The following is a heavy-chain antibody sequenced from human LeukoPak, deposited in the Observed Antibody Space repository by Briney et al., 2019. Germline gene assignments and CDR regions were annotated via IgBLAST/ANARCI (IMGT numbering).Heavy chain of an antibody. V-gene: IGHV4-39*01. CDR2: IYYSGST. J-gene: IGHJ6*03. CDR1: GGSISSNSYY. Sequence: SETLSLTCTVSGGSISSNSYYWGWIRQPPGKGLEWIGSIYYSGSTYYNPSLKSRVTIYVDTSKSKFSLKLSSVTAADTAVYYCARRASLAYYYGYVDVWGKGTTVTIS. CDR3: ARRASLAYYYGYVDV. D-gene: IGHD3-10*01.